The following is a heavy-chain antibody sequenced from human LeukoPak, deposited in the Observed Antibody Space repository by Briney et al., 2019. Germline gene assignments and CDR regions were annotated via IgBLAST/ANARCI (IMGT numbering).Heavy chain of an antibody. V-gene: IGHV4-59*08. CDR2: IYYSGST. Sequence: PSETLSLTCTVSGGSISSYYWSWIRQPPGKGLEWIGYIYYSGSTNYNPTLKSRVTISVDTSKNQFSLKVSSVTAADTAVYYCARGEPRYQYAMDVWGQGTTVTVSS. CDR3: ARGEPRYQYAMDV. D-gene: IGHD2-2*01. CDR1: GGSISSYY. J-gene: IGHJ6*02.